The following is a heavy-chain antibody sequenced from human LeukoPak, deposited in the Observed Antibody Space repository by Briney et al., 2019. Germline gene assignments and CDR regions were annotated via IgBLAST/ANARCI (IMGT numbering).Heavy chain of an antibody. CDR1: GFTFSSHW. CDR2: IKEDGSEK. J-gene: IGHJ4*02. Sequence: GGSLRLSCAASGFTFSSHWMIWVRQAPGKGLEWVANIKEDGSEKNYVDSVMGRFTISRDNAKNSLYLQMNSLRAEDTAVYYCARDFQSSYWGQGTLVTVSS. CDR3: ARDFQSSY. V-gene: IGHV3-7*01.